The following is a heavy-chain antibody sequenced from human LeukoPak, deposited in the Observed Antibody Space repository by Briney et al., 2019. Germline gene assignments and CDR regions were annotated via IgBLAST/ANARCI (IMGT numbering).Heavy chain of an antibody. Sequence: SETLSLTCTVSGGSISSYYWSWIRQPPGKGLEWIGEINHSGSTNYNPSLKSRVTISVDTPKNQFSLKLSSVTAADTAVYYCARLDTAMEFDYWGQGTLVTVSS. V-gene: IGHV4-34*01. J-gene: IGHJ4*02. CDR3: ARLDTAMEFDY. D-gene: IGHD5-18*01. CDR2: INHSGST. CDR1: GGSISSYY.